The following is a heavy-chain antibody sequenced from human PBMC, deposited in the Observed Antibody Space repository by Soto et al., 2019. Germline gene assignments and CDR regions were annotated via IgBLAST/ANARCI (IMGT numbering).Heavy chain of an antibody. J-gene: IGHJ5*02. D-gene: IGHD5-12*01. CDR3: VQGRYPTMASPLDH. CDR1: GFTFDDCS. CDR2: ISWDSGTI. V-gene: IGHV3-9*01. Sequence: EVQLVESGGGLVQPGKSLRLSCVASGFTFDDCSMHWVRQAPGKGLEWVSGISWDSGTIGYAVSVKGRFSISRDGAKNSLYLQMNSLRVEDAALYYCVQGRYPTMASPLDHWGQGPLVTVSS.